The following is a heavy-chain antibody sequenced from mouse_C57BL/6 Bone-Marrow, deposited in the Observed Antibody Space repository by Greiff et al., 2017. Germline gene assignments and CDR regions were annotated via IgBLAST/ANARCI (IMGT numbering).Heavy chain of an antibody. J-gene: IGHJ4*01. CDR3: ARNYDYDDYALDY. CDR1: GYSITSYY. CDR2: ISYSGST. V-gene: IGHV3-8*01. D-gene: IGHD2-4*01. Sequence: EVKLEESGPGLAKPSQTLSLTCSVTGYSITSYYWNWIRKFPGNKLEYMGYISYSGSTYYNPSLKSRISITRDTSKNQYYLQLNSVTTEDTATYYCARNYDYDDYALDYWGQGTSVTVSS.